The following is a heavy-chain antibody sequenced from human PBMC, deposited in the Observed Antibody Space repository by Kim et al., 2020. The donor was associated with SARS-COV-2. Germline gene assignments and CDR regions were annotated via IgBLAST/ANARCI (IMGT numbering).Heavy chain of an antibody. D-gene: IGHD1-1*01. CDR3: ARGAGSPSYNKFAY. V-gene: IGHV4-30-4*01. J-gene: IGHJ4*02. Sequence: SETLSLTCTVSGDSISNGDYYWTWIRQPPGKGLEWIGYIYYSGITYYNPSLKSRVTISIDTSKNQFSLNLSSVTAADTAVYYCARGAGSPSYNKFAYWGQGTLVIVCS. CDR2: IYYSGIT. CDR1: GDSISNGDYY.